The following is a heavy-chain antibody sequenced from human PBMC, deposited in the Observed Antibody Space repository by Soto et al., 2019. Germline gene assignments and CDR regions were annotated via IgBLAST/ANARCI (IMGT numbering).Heavy chain of an antibody. V-gene: IGHV3-15*01. J-gene: IGHJ4*02. D-gene: IGHD2-2*02. CDR3: STARWYTYYFDC. CDR1: GFTFSNAW. CDR2: IKTKTDGGTT. Sequence: PGGSLRLSCAASGFTFSNAWMSWVRQAPGKGLEWVGRIKTKTDGGTTDYAAPVKGRFTISRDDSKNTLYLQMDSLKTEDTAVYYCSTARWYTYYFDCWGQGTLVTVSS.